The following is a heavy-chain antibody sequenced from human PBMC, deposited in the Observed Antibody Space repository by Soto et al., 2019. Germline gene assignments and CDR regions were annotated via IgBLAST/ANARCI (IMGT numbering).Heavy chain of an antibody. D-gene: IGHD1-26*01. J-gene: IGHJ4*02. CDR2: IYYSGST. Sequence: QVQLQESGPGLVKPSQTLSLTCTVSGGSISSGGYYWSWIRQHPGKGLEWIGYIYYSGSTYYNPSLKSRVTXXVXTXTNQFSLKLSSVTAADTAVYYCAREGGSYGSGCFDYWGQGTLVTVSS. V-gene: IGHV4-31*03. CDR1: GGSISSGGYY. CDR3: AREGGSYGSGCFDY.